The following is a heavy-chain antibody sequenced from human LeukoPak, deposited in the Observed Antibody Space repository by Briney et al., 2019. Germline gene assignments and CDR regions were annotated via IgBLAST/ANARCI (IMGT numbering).Heavy chain of an antibody. V-gene: IGHV4-34*01. J-gene: IGHJ4*02. CDR1: GGSFSGYY. CDR2: INHSGST. Sequence: SETLPLTCAVYGGSFSGYYWSWICQPPGKGPEWIGEINHSGSTNYNPSLKSRVTISVDTSKNQFSLKLSSVTAADTAVYYCARANVDTGLDYWGQGTLVTVSS. CDR3: ARANVDTGLDY. D-gene: IGHD5-18*01.